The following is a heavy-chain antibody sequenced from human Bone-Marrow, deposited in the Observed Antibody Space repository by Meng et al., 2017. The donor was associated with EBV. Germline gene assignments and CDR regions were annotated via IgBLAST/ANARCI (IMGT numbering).Heavy chain of an antibody. J-gene: IGHJ4*02. Sequence: VQVWQSGAEVKKTGASVKVSCRASGYTFTSTSFAIHWVRQAPGQRLEWMGWINAGNGNTKYSQNFQGRVTITRDTSATTVHMELRSLRSEDTAVYYCARGQHDYAFDYWGQGTLVTVSS. D-gene: IGHD4-17*01. CDR1: GYTFTSTSFA. V-gene: IGHV1-3*01. CDR3: ARGQHDYAFDY. CDR2: INAGNGNT.